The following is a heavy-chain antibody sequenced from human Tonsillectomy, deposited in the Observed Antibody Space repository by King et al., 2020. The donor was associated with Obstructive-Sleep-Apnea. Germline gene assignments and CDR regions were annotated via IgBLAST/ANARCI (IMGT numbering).Heavy chain of an antibody. V-gene: IGHV3-30*18. J-gene: IGHJ4*02. CDR1: GFTFSKFG. CDR2: VSSDGGTE. D-gene: IGHD3-10*01. Sequence: VQLVESGGGVVQPGRSLSLSCAASGFTFSKFGMHWVRQAPGKGLEWVAGVSSDGGTEYYTNSVKGRFTISRDHSKNTLYLKINSLRAEDTAVYYCAKRGGSGSFFSFDYWGQGTLVTVSS. CDR3: AKRGGSGSFFSFDY.